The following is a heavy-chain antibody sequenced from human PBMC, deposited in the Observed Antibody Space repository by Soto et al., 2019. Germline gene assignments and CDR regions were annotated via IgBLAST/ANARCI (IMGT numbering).Heavy chain of an antibody. D-gene: IGHD6-13*01. CDR2: ISAYNGNT. CDR1: GYTFTSYG. J-gene: IGHJ5*02. V-gene: IGHV1-18*01. CDR3: ARDPGYSSSWYGGGNFDP. Sequence: QVQLVQSGAEVKKPGASVKVSCKASGYTFTSYGISWVRQAPGQGLEWMGWISAYNGNTNYAQKLQGRVTMTTDTSTSTAYMELRSLRSDDTAVYFCARDPGYSSSWYGGGNFDPWGQGTLVTVSS.